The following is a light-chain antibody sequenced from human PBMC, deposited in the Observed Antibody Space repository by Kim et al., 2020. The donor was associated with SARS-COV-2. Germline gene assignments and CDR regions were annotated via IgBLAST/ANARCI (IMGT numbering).Light chain of an antibody. CDR3: QAWDSSWV. CDR1: KLGDKD. CDR2: QDS. V-gene: IGLV3-1*01. J-gene: IGLJ3*02. Sequence: VAGTPGKTARTTCSGDKLGDKDACWYQQRRGQSPVLVIYQDSKRPSGIPERFSGSNSGNTATLTISGTQAMDEADYYCQAWDSSWVFGGGTQLTVL.